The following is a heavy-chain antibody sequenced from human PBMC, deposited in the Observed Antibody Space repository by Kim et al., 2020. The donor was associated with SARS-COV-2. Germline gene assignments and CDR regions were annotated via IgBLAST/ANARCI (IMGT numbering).Heavy chain of an antibody. CDR3: ARGRSSSGYAHAFAI. V-gene: IGHV3-48*03. CDR1: GFTFSSYE. D-gene: IGHD3-22*01. Sequence: GGSLRLSCAASGFTFSSYEMNWVRQAPGKGLEWVSYISSSGSTIYYADSVKGRFTISRDNAKNSLYLQMNSLRAEDTAVYYCARGRSSSGYAHAFAIWGQGTLVTVSS. J-gene: IGHJ3*02. CDR2: ISSSGSTI.